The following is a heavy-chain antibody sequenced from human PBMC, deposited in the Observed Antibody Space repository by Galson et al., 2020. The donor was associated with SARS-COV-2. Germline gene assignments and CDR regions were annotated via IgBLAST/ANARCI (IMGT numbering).Heavy chain of an antibody. CDR2: IYYSGT. D-gene: IGHD6-25*01. CDR1: GGSITSVTYY. Sequence: ASETLSLTCTISGGSITSVTYYWGWIRQPPGKGLEWIGSIYYSGTYYTPSLQSRVTISVDASKNQYSLKLSSVTAADTAVYYCARGSRPIPQGACDNWGQVSLVTVSS. V-gene: IGHV4-39*07. J-gene: IGHJ4*02. CDR3: ARGSRPIPQGACDN.